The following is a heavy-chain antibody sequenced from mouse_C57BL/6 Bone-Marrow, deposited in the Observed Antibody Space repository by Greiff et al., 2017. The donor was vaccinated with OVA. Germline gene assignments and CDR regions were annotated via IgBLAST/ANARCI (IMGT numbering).Heavy chain of an antibody. Sequence: EVKVEESGGGLVQPGGSLSLSCAASGFTFTDYYMSWVRQPPGKALEWLGFIRNKANGYTTEYSASVKGRFTISRDNSQSILYLQMNALRAEDSATYYCARSFYSPYAMDYWGQGTSVTVSS. CDR3: ARSFYSPYAMDY. CDR1: GFTFTDYY. CDR2: IRNKANGYTT. J-gene: IGHJ4*01. D-gene: IGHD2-12*01. V-gene: IGHV7-3*01.